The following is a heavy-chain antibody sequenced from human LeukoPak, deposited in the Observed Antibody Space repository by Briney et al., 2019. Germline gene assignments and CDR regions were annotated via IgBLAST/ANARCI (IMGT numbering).Heavy chain of an antibody. CDR2: IKQDGSEK. D-gene: IGHD3-22*01. J-gene: IGHJ5*02. CDR3: ARVRVAGRNYYDSSGSNWFDP. Sequence: PGGSLRLSCAASGFTFSSYWMSWVRQAPGRGLEWVANIKQDGSEKYYVDSVKGRFTISRDNAKNSLYLQMNSLRAEDTAVYYCARVRVAGRNYYDSSGSNWFDPWGQGTLVTVSS. V-gene: IGHV3-7*01. CDR1: GFTFSSYW.